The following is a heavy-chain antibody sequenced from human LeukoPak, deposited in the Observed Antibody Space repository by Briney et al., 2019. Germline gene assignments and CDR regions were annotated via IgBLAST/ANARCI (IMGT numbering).Heavy chain of an antibody. CDR1: GFTFSSYA. J-gene: IGHJ3*02. V-gene: IGHV3-23*01. Sequence: GGSLRLSCAASGFTFSSYAMRWVRQAPGKGLEWVSAISGSGGSTYYADSVKGRFTISRDNSKNTLYLQMNSLRAEDTAVYYCAKVVRALRTSVLDAFDIWGQGTMVTVSS. CDR3: AKVVRALRTSVLDAFDI. D-gene: IGHD3-10*01. CDR2: ISGSGGST.